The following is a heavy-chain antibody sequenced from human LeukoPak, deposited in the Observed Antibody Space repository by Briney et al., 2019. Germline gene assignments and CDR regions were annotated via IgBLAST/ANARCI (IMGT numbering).Heavy chain of an antibody. CDR2: IYYSGST. Sequence: SETLSLTCTVSGGSISSYYWSWIRQPPGKGLEWIGYIYYSGSTNYNPSLKSRVTISVDTSKNQFSLKLSSVTAADTAVYYCGTYYCDSSGHYYFAYWGQGTLVTVSS. CDR3: GTYYCDSSGHYYFAY. V-gene: IGHV4-59*01. CDR1: GGSISSYY. J-gene: IGHJ4*02. D-gene: IGHD3-22*01.